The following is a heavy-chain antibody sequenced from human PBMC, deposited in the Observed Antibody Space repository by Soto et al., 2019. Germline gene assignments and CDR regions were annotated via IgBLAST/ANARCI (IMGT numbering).Heavy chain of an antibody. CDR3: AKDGGPYGEAQRYFDY. CDR2: ISYDGSNK. Sequence: PGGSLRLSCAASGFTFSSYGMHWVRQAPGKGLEWVAVISYDGSNKYYADPVKGRFTISRDNSKNTLYLQMNSLRAEDTAVYYCAKDGGPYGEAQRYFDYWGQGTLVTVSS. CDR1: GFTFSSYG. J-gene: IGHJ4*02. V-gene: IGHV3-30*18. D-gene: IGHD4-17*01.